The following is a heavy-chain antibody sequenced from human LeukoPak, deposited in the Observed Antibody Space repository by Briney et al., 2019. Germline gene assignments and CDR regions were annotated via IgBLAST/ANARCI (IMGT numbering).Heavy chain of an antibody. V-gene: IGHV3-74*01. D-gene: IGHD3-10*02. J-gene: IGHJ6*04. CDR1: GFPFSSVW. Sequence: GGSLRLSCAASGFPFSSVWMHWVRQAPGKGLVWVSRINGGGSSTSQADSVKGRFTISRDNAKNSLYLQMNSLRAEDTAVYYCAELGITMIGGVWGKGTTVTISS. CDR2: INGGGSST. CDR3: AELGITMIGGV.